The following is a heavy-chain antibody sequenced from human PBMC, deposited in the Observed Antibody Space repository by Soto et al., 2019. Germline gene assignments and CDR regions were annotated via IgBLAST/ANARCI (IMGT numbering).Heavy chain of an antibody. D-gene: IGHD4-17*01. V-gene: IGHV3-30-3*01. CDR2: ISFDGSNK. J-gene: IGHJ6*02. CDR1: GFTFSSYV. Sequence: PGGSLRLSCAASGFTFSSYVMYWVRQAPGKGLEWVAIISFDGSNKYYAESVKGRFTISRDNSKSTLYLQMNSLRAEDTAVYYCARDWLDYGIDAPDRYDMDVWGQGTTVTVS. CDR3: ARDWLDYGIDAPDRYDMDV.